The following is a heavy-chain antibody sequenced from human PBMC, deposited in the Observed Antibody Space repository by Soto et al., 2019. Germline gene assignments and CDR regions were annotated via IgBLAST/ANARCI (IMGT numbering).Heavy chain of an antibody. CDR1: GYTFTSYG. CDR3: ARPLITGTTDAFDI. Sequence: VKVSCKASGYTFTSYGISWVRQAPGQGLEWMGWISAYNGNTNYAQKLQGRVTMTTDTSTSTAYMELRSLRSDDTAVYYCARPLITGTTDAFDIWGQGTMVTVSS. J-gene: IGHJ3*02. CDR2: ISAYNGNT. V-gene: IGHV1-18*01. D-gene: IGHD1-20*01.